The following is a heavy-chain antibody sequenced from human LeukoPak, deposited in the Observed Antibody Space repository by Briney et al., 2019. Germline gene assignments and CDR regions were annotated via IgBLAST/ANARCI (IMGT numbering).Heavy chain of an antibody. D-gene: IGHD6-19*01. Sequence: SETLSLTCAVYGGSFSGYYWSWIRQPPGKGLEWIGEINHSGSTNYNPSLKSRVTISVDTSKNQFSLKLSSVTAADTAVYYCARGTYSIAVAGTPHFDYWGQGTLVTVSS. CDR3: ARGTYSIAVAGTPHFDY. CDR2: INHSGST. CDR1: GGSFSGYY. V-gene: IGHV4-34*01. J-gene: IGHJ4*02.